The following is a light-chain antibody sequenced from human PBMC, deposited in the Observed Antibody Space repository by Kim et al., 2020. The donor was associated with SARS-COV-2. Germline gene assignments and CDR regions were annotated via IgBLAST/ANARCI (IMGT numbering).Light chain of an antibody. V-gene: IGKV1-9*01. J-gene: IGKJ4*01. CDR2: AAS. Sequence: DIQLTQSSSFLSASVGDRVTITCRASQGISSYLAWYQQKPGKAPKLLIYAASTLQSGVPSRFSGSGSGTEFTLTISSLQPEDFATYYCQQLNSYPRLTFGGGTKVDIK. CDR1: QGISSY. CDR3: QQLNSYPRLT.